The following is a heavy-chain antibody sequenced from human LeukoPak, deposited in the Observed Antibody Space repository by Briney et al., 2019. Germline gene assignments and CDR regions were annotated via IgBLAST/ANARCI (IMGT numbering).Heavy chain of an antibody. J-gene: IGHJ4*02. CDR2: ISGSGGST. CDR3: AKGEGGSGSSYNSLDH. D-gene: IGHD3-10*01. V-gene: IGHV3-23*01. Sequence: GGSLRLSCAASGFSFTSYAMSWVRQAPGKGLEWVSTISGSGGSTFYADSVKGRFTISRDNSKNTLYLQMNSLRAEDTAVYYCAKGEGGSGSSYNSLDHWGQGTLVTVSS. CDR1: GFSFTSYA.